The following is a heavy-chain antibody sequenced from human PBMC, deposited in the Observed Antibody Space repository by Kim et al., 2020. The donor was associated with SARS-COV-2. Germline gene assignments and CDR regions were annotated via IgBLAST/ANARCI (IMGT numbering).Heavy chain of an antibody. J-gene: IGHJ4*01. CDR1: GYSISSGYY. CDR3: ARMLRGGIDY. CDR2: IYQSGST. Sequence: SETLSLTCTVSGYSISSGYYWGWIRQPPGKGLEWIGSIYQSGSTYYNPSLKSRVIISVDTSKDDTSKNQFSLKLRSVTAADTAVYYCARMLRGGIDYWG. D-gene: IGHD3-10*01. V-gene: IGHV4-38-2*02.